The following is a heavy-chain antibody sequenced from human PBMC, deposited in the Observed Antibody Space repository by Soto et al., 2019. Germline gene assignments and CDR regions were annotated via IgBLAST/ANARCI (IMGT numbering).Heavy chain of an antibody. D-gene: IGHD2-15*01. J-gene: IGHJ4*02. CDR3: ARVRYCSDNSCYSWFDY. CDR1: GFTFSNYW. Sequence: GGSLRLSCVASGFTFSNYWMHWVRQAPGKGLEWVSRISSDGSSTTYADSVKGRFTVSRDNAENSLHLQMNSLRAEDTAVYYCARVRYCSDNSCYSWFDYWGQGTLVTVSS. V-gene: IGHV3-74*01. CDR2: ISSDGSST.